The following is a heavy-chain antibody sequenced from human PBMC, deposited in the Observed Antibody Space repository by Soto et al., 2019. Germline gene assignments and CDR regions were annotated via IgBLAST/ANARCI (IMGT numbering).Heavy chain of an antibody. Sequence: ASVKVSCKASGGTFSSYTISWVRQAPGQGLEWMGRIIPILGIANYAQKFQGRVTITADKSTSTAYMELSSLRSEDTAVYYCARSGVRYCSSTSCYIPPALTDYYHYYHLAVWGKGTTVTGSS. D-gene: IGHD2-2*02. CDR1: GGTFSSYT. V-gene: IGHV1-69*02. J-gene: IGHJ6*03. CDR2: IIPILGIA. CDR3: ARSGVRYCSSTSCYIPPALTDYYHYYHLAV.